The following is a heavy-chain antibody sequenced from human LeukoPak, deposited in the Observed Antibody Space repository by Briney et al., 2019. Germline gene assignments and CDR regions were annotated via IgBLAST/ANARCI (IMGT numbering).Heavy chain of an antibody. V-gene: IGHV1-69*13. J-gene: IGHJ6*02. Sequence: SVKVSCTASGNSVSNYAVSWVRQAPGQGFEWMGGIIPIFGTADYAQKFQGRVTITADQSTSTTYMALSSLKSEDTATYYCTTRACHAGGCSSSFYYYYGLHFWGQGTTVSVSS. CDR2: IIPIFGTA. D-gene: IGHD3-16*01. CDR1: GNSVSNYA. CDR3: TTRACHAGGCSSSFYYYYGLHF.